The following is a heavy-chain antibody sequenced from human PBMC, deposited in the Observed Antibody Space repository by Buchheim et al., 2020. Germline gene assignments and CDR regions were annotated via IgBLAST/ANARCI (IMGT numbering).Heavy chain of an antibody. V-gene: IGHV3-33*01. CDR1: GFTFSSYD. CDR2: IWYDGSYK. J-gene: IGHJ6*01. CDR3: AREKYSSSGDGHYGMDV. D-gene: IGHD6-13*01. Sequence: QVQLVESGGGVVQPGGSLRLSCAASGFTFSSYDMHWVRQAPGKGLEWVAFIWYDGSYKYYADSVKGRFTISRDNPKNHLYLQMNSLRAEETAVYYWAREKYSSSGDGHYGMDVWEQGTT.